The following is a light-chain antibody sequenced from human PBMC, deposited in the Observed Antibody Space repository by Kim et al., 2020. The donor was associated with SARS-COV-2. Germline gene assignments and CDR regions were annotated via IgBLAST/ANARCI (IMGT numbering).Light chain of an antibody. CDR1: QSISTH. J-gene: IGKJ5*01. Sequence: AVGDRVFSTCRTSQSISTHLNWYRQKPRKAPELLIYAASTLQTGVPSRFSGSGSGTEFTLTIRALQPGDSATYFCQQGYSSPQITFGQGTRLEIK. CDR2: AAS. V-gene: IGKV1-39*01. CDR3: QQGYSSPQIT.